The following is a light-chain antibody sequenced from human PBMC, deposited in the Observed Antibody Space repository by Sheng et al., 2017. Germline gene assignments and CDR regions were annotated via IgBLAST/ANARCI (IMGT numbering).Light chain of an antibody. CDR1: QSVGIN. CDR3: QHSGE. J-gene: IGKJ1*01. V-gene: IGKV3-11*01. Sequence: EIVLTQSPATLSLSPGERATLSCRASQSVGINLAWYQQKPGQAPRLLIYDASHRVSGIPDRFSGGGSGADFILTISRLEPEDFAVYYCQHSGEFDQGTKVEI. CDR2: DAS.